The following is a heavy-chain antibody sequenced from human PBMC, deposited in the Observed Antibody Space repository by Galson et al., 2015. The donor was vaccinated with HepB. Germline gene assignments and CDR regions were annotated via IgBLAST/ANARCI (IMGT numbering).Heavy chain of an antibody. Sequence: TLSLTCTVSGGSINYYYWSWIRQSPGRGLEWIGYISDSENTNYHPSLKSRVTISLDTSKNQFSLRLNSVTAADTAVYYCARQSRVYRSGWYLGSFYYMDVWGKGSTVTGAS. CDR2: ISDSENT. V-gene: IGHV4-59*01. CDR1: GGSINYYY. CDR3: ARQSRVYRSGWYLGSFYYMDV. D-gene: IGHD6-19*01. J-gene: IGHJ6*03.